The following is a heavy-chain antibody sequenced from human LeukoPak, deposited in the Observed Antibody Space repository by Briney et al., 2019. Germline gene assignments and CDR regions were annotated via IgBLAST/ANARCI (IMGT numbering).Heavy chain of an antibody. CDR2: INSGGSST. V-gene: IGHV3-74*01. Sequence: GGSLRLPCAASGFTFSSYWMHWVRQVPGKGLVWVSRINSGGSSTSYADSVKGRFTISRDNAKNTLYVQMNSLRAEDTAVYYCSTGSGHAFGIWGRGTMVTVSS. D-gene: IGHD3-10*01. CDR3: STGSGHAFGI. CDR1: GFTFSSYW. J-gene: IGHJ3*02.